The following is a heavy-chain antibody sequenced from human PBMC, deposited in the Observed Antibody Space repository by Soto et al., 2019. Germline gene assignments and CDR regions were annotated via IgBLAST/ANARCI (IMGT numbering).Heavy chain of an antibody. J-gene: IGHJ6*03. CDR3: AKARVWFGEFPYHYYYYMDV. Sequence: QLVESGGALVQPGGSLRLSCVASGFTSSDFAMNWVRQAPGKGLEWVSGLTRSGATAYYADSVKGRFTISRDISHNSLSLEMSGLRAEDTAVYYCAKARVWFGEFPYHYYYYMDVWGVGTTVTVSS. CDR2: LTRSGATA. CDR1: GFTSSDFA. V-gene: IGHV3-23*04. D-gene: IGHD3-10*01.